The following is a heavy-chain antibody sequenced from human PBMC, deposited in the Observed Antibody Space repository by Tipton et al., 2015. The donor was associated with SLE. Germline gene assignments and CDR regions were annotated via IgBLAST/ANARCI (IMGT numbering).Heavy chain of an antibody. CDR2: IYYSGST. D-gene: IGHD6-6*01. V-gene: IGHV4-59*08. CDR3: ASVSSSSGGDYYYYMDV. CDR1: GGSMSSYY. Sequence: TLSLTCTVSGGSMSSYYWSWIRQPPGKGLEYIGYIYYSGSTNYNPSLKSRVTISVDTSKNQFSLKLSSVTAADTAVYYCASVSSSSGGDYYYYMDVWGKGTTVTVSS. J-gene: IGHJ6*03.